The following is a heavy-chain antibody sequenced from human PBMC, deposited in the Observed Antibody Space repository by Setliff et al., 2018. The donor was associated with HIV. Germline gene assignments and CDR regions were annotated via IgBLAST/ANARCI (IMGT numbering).Heavy chain of an antibody. CDR1: GFTFDDYA. Sequence: GGSLRLSCTASGFTFDDYAMHWVRQAPGKGLEWVSLISWDGGSTYYADSVKGRFTISRDNSKNSLYLQMNSLRAEDTALYYCAKSNDYYYAFDYWGQGTLVTVSS. J-gene: IGHJ4*02. CDR3: AKSNDYYYAFDY. D-gene: IGHD3-22*01. V-gene: IGHV3-43D*04. CDR2: ISWDGGST.